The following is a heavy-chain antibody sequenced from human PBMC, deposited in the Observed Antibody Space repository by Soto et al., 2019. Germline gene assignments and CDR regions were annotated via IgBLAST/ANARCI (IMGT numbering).Heavy chain of an antibody. CDR2: ISAYNGNK. D-gene: IGHD6-19*01. CDR1: GYTFNSYG. Sequence: ASVKVSCKASGYTFNSYGISWVRQAPGQGLEWMGWISAYNGNKKYAQKLQGRVTMTTDTSTSTAYMELRSLRSDDTAVYYCARERTVAGNDYWGQGTLVTVS. J-gene: IGHJ4*02. V-gene: IGHV1-18*01. CDR3: ARERTVAGNDY.